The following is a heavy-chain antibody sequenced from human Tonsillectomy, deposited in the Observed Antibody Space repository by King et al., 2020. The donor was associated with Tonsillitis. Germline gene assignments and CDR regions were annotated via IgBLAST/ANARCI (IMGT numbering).Heavy chain of an antibody. CDR3: ARENRFCSSTGCYGNWFDP. D-gene: IGHD2-2*01. Sequence: VQLVESGGGLVQPGGSLRLSCAASGFTFSSYWMSWVRQAPGKGLEWVANINQDGSEKYYVDSVKGRFTISRDNAKNSLYLQMNSLRAEDTAVYYCARENRFCSSTGCYGNWFDPWGQGTLVTGSS. J-gene: IGHJ5*02. V-gene: IGHV3-7*03. CDR1: GFTFSSYW. CDR2: INQDGSEK.